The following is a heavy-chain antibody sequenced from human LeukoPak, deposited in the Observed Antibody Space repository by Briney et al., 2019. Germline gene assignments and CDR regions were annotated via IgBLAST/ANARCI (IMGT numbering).Heavy chain of an antibody. CDR1: GGSISSGDYY. Sequence: SQTLSHTCTVSGGSISSGDYYWSWIRQPPGKGLEWIGYIYYSGSTYYNPSLKSRVTISVNTTKNQFSLKLSSVTAADTAVYYCARECDGDYGSGMDVWGQGTTVTVTS. D-gene: IGHD4-17*01. CDR3: ARECDGDYGSGMDV. J-gene: IGHJ6*02. V-gene: IGHV4-30-4*01. CDR2: IYYSGST.